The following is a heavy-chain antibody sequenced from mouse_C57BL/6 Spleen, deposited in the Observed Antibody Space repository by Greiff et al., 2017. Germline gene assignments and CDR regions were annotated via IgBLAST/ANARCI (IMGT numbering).Heavy chain of an antibody. Sequence: EVKVVESGGGLVKPGGSLKLSCAASGFTFSSYAMSWVRQTPEKRLEWVATISDGGSYTYYPDNVTGRFTISRDNAKNNLYLQMSHLKSEDTAMYYCARDHLNYGLYAMDYWGQGTSVTVSS. CDR3: ARDHLNYGLYAMDY. J-gene: IGHJ4*01. V-gene: IGHV5-4*01. CDR1: GFTFSSYA. D-gene: IGHD2-2*01. CDR2: ISDGGSYT.